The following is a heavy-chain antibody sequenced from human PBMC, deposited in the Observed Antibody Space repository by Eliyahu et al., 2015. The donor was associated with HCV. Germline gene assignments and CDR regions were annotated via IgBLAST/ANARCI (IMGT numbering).Heavy chain of an antibody. CDR1: GFXFSXYG. CDR3: ARDRKGWMNRPWNDLRYFDY. CDR2: IWYDGSNK. V-gene: IGHV3-33*01. D-gene: IGHD1-1*01. Sequence: QVQLVESGGGVVQPGRSLRLXCAASGFXFSXYGLPWVRQGPGKGLGWVAVIWYDGSNKYYADXVKGRFTISRDNSKNTLYLQMNSLRAEDTAVYYCARDRKGWMNRPWNDLRYFDYWGQGTLVTVSS. J-gene: IGHJ4*02.